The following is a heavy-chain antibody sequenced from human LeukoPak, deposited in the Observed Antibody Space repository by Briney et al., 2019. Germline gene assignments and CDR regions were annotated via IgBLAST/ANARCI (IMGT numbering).Heavy chain of an antibody. CDR1: GYTFTIYR. V-gene: IGHV1-18*01. D-gene: IGHD5-18*01. CDR2: LSTYNGDT. J-gene: IGHJ5*02. CDR3: ARDGYSYSIWFGP. Sequence: VAAVKVSCKPSGYTFTIYRISWVRHGPGPGIGWMGWLSTYNGDTNYAQTLKGRFTMTRDTSKSTAYMQMRSLRAEDTAVYYCARDGYSYSIWFGPWGQGTLVTVSS.